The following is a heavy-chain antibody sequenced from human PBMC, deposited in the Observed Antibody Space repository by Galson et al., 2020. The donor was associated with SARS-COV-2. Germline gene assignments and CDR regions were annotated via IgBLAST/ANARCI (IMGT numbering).Heavy chain of an antibody. CDR1: AASISSGPYY. Sequence: SETLSLTCTVSAASISSGPYYWSWIRQPAGKGLEWIGRIYKSGRTDYNPSLWKQATMSVDTSKNQFSLKLSSVTAADTAVYYCARGNSPCVTIFGILTGTCGMDVWGQGTTVIVSS. CDR3: ARGNSPCVTIFGILTGTCGMDV. CDR2: IYKSGRT. V-gene: IGHV4-61*02. D-gene: IGHD3-3*01. J-gene: IGHJ6*02.